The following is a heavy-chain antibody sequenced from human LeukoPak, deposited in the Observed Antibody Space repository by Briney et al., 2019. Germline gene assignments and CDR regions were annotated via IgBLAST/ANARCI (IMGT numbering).Heavy chain of an antibody. CDR1: GDSISIGDYR. D-gene: IGHD3-16*01. V-gene: IGHV4-30-4*01. CDR3: ARARGDSPRIYYYMDV. CDR2: IYYIGTA. J-gene: IGHJ6*03. Sequence: SETLSLTCSVSGDSISIGDYRWSWIRQSPGKGLEWIGYIYYIGTAYYSPSLRSRVALSADTSKNQFSLKLNSVTVADSAVYFCARARGDSPRIYYYMDVWGKGTTVTVSS.